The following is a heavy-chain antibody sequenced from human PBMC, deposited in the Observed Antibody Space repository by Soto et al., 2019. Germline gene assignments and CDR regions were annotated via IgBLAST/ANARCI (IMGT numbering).Heavy chain of an antibody. V-gene: IGHV3-33*01. J-gene: IGHJ5*02. CDR3: ERDRRMVIDNWFDP. CDR1: GITFSSYG. CDR2: IWYDGSNK. Sequence: LRLSCAASGITFSSYGMHWVRQAPGTGLEWVAVIWYDGSNKYYADYVKGRFTISRDNSKNTLYLQMNSLRDEDTAVYYCERDRRMVIDNWFDPWGQGTQVNVSS. D-gene: IGHD3-22*01.